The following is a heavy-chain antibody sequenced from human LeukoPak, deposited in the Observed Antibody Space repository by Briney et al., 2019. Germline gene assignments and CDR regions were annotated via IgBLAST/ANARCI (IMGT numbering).Heavy chain of an antibody. V-gene: IGHV1-8*01. D-gene: IGHD5-24*01. J-gene: IGHJ3*02. CDR2: MNPNSGNT. CDR1: GYTFTSYD. Sequence: GASVKVSCKASGYTFTSYDINWVRQATGQGLEWMGWMNPNSGNTGYAQKFQGRVTMTRNTSISTAYMELSSLRSEDTAVYYCAKGSFIVGEMATIWGLCAFDIWGQGTMVTVSP. CDR3: AKGSFIVGEMATIWGLCAFDI.